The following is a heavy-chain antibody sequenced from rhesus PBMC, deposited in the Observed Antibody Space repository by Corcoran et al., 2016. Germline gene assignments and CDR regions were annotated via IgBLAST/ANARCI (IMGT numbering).Heavy chain of an antibody. CDR2: INPYTGNT. D-gene: IGHD3-28*01. CDR3: AREETFTMIVVITPRFDD. J-gene: IGHJ4*01. CDR1: GYPFTDYY. Sequence: QVQLVQSGAEVKKPGSSVKVSCKASGYPFTDYYMHWVRQAPRQGLEWMGWINPYTGNTKYAQKVQGRVTMTRETSTSTAYMELSSLRSEDTAVYYCAREETFTMIVVITPRFDDWGQGVLVTVSS. V-gene: IGHV1S2*01.